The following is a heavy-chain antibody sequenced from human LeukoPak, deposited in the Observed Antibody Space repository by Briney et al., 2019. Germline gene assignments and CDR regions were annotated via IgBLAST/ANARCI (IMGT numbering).Heavy chain of an antibody. D-gene: IGHD2-15*01. CDR1: GYTFTSYG. J-gene: IGHJ4*02. V-gene: IGHV1-18*01. CDR3: ARVICSGGSCYFDY. Sequence: GESLKISCKASGYTFTSYGISWVRQAPGQGLEWMGWISAYNGNTNYAQKLQGRVTMTTDTSTSTAYMELRSLRSDDTAVYYCARVICSGGSCYFDYWGQGTLVTVSS. CDR2: ISAYNGNT.